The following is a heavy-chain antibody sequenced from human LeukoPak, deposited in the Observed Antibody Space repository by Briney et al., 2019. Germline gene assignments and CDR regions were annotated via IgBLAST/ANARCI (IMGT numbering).Heavy chain of an antibody. CDR1: GGSISSYY. D-gene: IGHD6-13*01. CDR3: ARASSWYNFDY. CDR2: IYYSGST. J-gene: IGHJ4*02. Sequence: SETLSLTCTVSGGSISSYYWSWIRRPPGKGLEWIGYIYYSGSTNYNPSLKSRVTISVDTSKNQFSLKLSSVAAADTAVYYCARASSWYNFDYWGQGTLVTVSS. V-gene: IGHV4-59*01.